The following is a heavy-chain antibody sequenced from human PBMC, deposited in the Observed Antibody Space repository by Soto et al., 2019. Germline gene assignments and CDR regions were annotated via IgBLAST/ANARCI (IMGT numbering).Heavy chain of an antibody. Sequence: PGGSLRLSCVASGSTFSSNWMHWVRQAPGKGLVWVSRINTDGGTTSYADSVKGRFTISRDNAKNTLNLQMNSLRAEDTAVYYCARSSGTTYDYWGQGTLVTVSS. D-gene: IGHD1-1*01. CDR2: INTDGGTT. J-gene: IGHJ4*02. CDR3: ARSSGTTYDY. V-gene: IGHV3-74*01. CDR1: GSTFSSNW.